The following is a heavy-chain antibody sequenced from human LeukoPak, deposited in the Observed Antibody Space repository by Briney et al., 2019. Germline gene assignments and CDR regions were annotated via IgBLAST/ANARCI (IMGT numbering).Heavy chain of an antibody. J-gene: IGHJ3*02. Sequence: SETLSLTCTVSGGSLSSSSYYWGWIRQPPGKGLEWIGSIYYSGSTYYNPSLKSRVTMSVDTSKNQFSLKLSSVTAADTAVYYCAGYCSSTSCPNNAFDIWGQGTMVTVSS. CDR3: AGYCSSTSCPNNAFDI. D-gene: IGHD2-2*01. CDR1: GGSLSSSSYY. V-gene: IGHV4-39*01. CDR2: IYYSGST.